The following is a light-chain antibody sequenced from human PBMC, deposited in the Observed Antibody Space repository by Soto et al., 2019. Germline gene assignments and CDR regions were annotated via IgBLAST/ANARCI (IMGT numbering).Light chain of an antibody. CDR2: ENY. CDR3: GTWDSSLTTFV. Sequence: QSVLTQPPSVSAAPGQKVTISCSGSSSDIGRNYVSWYKHLPRTAPKLLIYENYKRPSGIPDRFSGSKSGTSATLGITGLPTGAEADYYCGTWDSSLTTFVFGTGTKLTVL. V-gene: IGLV1-51*02. J-gene: IGLJ1*01. CDR1: SSDIGRNY.